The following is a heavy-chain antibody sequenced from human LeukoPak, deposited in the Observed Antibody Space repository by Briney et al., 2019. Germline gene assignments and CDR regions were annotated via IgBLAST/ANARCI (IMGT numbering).Heavy chain of an antibody. Sequence: SVKVSCKASGGTFSSYAISWVRQAPGQGLEWMGGIIPIFGTANYAQKFQGRVTITADESTSTAYMELSSLRSEDTAVYYCARVGQYCSGGDCQIDYWGQGTLVTVSS. V-gene: IGHV1-69*01. J-gene: IGHJ4*02. CDR3: ARVGQYCSGGDCQIDY. D-gene: IGHD2-15*01. CDR2: IIPIFGTA. CDR1: GGTFSSYA.